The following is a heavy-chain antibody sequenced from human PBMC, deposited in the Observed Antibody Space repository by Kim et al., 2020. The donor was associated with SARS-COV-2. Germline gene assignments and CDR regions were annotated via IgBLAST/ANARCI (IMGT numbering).Heavy chain of an antibody. J-gene: IGHJ6*02. D-gene: IGHD6-13*01. V-gene: IGHV3-74*01. CDR3: ATEADYSSSWYYYYGMDV. CDR1: GFTFSSYW. CDR2: INSDGSST. Sequence: GGSLRLSCAASGFTFSSYWMHWVRQAPGKGLVWVSRINSDGSSTSYADSVKGRFTISRDNAKNTLYLQMNSLRAEDTAGYYCATEADYSSSWYYYYGMDVRSHGTTINVSS.